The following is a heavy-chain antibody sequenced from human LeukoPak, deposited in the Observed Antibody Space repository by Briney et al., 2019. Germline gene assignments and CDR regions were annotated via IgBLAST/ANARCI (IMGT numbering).Heavy chain of an antibody. Sequence: ASVKVSCKASGFTFTTYGISWVRQAPGQGLEWMGWISTYNGNTNTDYAQKLQGRVTMTTDTSTSTAYMELRSLRSDDTAVYYCARDSSSWYRHYGMDVWGQGTTVTVSS. V-gene: IGHV1-18*01. J-gene: IGHJ6*02. CDR3: ARDSSSWYRHYGMDV. CDR2: ISTYNGNT. CDR1: GFTFTTYG. D-gene: IGHD6-13*01.